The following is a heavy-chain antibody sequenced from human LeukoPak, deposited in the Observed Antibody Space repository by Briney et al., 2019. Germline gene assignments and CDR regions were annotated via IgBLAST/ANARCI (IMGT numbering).Heavy chain of an antibody. CDR2: ISYSGGT. J-gene: IGHJ2*01. D-gene: IGHD4-17*01. CDR3: ARCYGSYWYCDL. Sequence: PSQTLSLTCTVSGGSITTRGYYWSWIRQPPGKGLEWIGYISYSGGTYYNPSLKSRVIISIDTSKSQFSLKMSSVTAADTAVYYCARCYGSYWYCDLWGRGTLVSVSS. CDR1: GGSITTRGYY. V-gene: IGHV4-30-4*01.